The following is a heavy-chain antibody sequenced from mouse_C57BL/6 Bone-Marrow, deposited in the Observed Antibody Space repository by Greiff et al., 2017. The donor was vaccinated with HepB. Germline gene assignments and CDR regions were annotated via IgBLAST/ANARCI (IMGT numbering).Heavy chain of an antibody. CDR2: IDPSDSYT. V-gene: IGHV1-50*01. CDR3: AREGITTVATGFDY. Sequence: QVQLKQPGAELVKPGASVKLSCKASGYTFTSYWMQWVKQRPGQGLEWIGEIDPSDSYTNYNQKFKGKATLTVDTSSSTAYMQLSSLTSEDSAVYYCAREGITTVATGFDYWGQGTTLTVSS. CDR1: GYTFTSYW. D-gene: IGHD1-1*01. J-gene: IGHJ2*01.